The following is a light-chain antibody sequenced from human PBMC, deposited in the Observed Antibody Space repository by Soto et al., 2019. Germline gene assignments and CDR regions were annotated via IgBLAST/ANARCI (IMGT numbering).Light chain of an antibody. Sequence: EIVMTQSPATLSVSPGERATLSCGASQSVSSSYLAWYQQKPGQAPRLLIYGASTRATGIPARFSGSGSGTEYTLTISSLQSEDFAVYYCQQYNNWPPMTFGQGTKVDI. V-gene: IGKV3-15*01. J-gene: IGKJ1*01. CDR2: GAS. CDR3: QQYNNWPPMT. CDR1: QSVSSSY.